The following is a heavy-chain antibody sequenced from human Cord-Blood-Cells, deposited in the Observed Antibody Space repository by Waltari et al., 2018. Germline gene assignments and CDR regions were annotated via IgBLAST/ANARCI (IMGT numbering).Heavy chain of an antibody. CDR3: ARDNWEDAFYI. V-gene: IGHV1-2*04. CDR1: GYTFTGQY. CDR2: IHPNGAGT. D-gene: IGHD7-27*01. J-gene: IGHJ3*02. Sequence: QVQLVQSGAEVKKPGASVKVSCKASGYTFTGQYIHRVRQAPGQGLEWLEWIHPNGAGTNYPQQFQGWLTMTRDTSISTAYMELSRLRSDDTAVYYCARDNWEDAFYIGGQGTMVTVSS.